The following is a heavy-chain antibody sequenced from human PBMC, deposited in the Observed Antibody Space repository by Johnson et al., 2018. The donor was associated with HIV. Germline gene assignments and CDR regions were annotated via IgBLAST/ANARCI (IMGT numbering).Heavy chain of an antibody. CDR3: AKETRDSRSAFDV. D-gene: IGHD4-11*01. CDR1: GFTFSSYA. J-gene: IGHJ3*01. CDR2: ISYDGSNN. V-gene: IGHV3-30-3*01. Sequence: QVQLVESGGGVVQPGRSLRLSCAASGFTFSSYAMHWVRQAPGKGLEWVAVISYDGSNNYYADSVKGRFTISRDTSKKSVFLQMNNLRPEDTAVYYCAKETRDSRSAFDVWGQGTMVSVSS.